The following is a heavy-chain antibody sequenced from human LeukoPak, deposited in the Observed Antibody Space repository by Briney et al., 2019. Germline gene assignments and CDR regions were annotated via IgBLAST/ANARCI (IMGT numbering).Heavy chain of an antibody. CDR2: ISAYNGNT. Sequence: ASVKVSCKASGYTFTSYGISWVRQAPGQGLEWMGWISAYNGNTNYAQKLQGRVTITTDTSTSTAYMELRSLRSDDTAVYYCARAPLYCSSTSCSSRLAVAGWGYFDYWGQGTLVTVSS. V-gene: IGHV1-18*01. D-gene: IGHD2-2*01. CDR3: ARAPLYCSSTSCSSRLAVAGWGYFDY. J-gene: IGHJ4*02. CDR1: GYTFTSYG.